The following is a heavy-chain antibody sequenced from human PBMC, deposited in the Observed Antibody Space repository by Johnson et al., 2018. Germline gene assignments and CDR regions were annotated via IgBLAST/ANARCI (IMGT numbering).Heavy chain of an antibody. J-gene: IGHJ1*01. CDR3: ATGAVSGFIYREFFQH. Sequence: VQLVQSGGGVVQPGGSLRLSCSASGFSFSNHVMHWVRQAPGKGLEWVAVTSTDEGIKYYVDSVKGRFTISRDNSKGILYLQINSLRAEDTAVYYCATGAVSGFIYREFFQHWGQGTLVTVSS. D-gene: IGHD3-16*02. V-gene: IGHV3-30*03. CDR1: GFSFSNHV. CDR2: TSTDEGIK.